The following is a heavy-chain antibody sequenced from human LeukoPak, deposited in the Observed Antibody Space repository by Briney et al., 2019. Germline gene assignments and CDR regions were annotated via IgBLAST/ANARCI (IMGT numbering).Heavy chain of an antibody. CDR3: ASEGDH. J-gene: IGHJ4*02. CDR2: ISYDGSNK. V-gene: IGHV3-30*04. CDR1: GFTFSTYA. Sequence: PGGSLKLSCAASGFTFSTYAMHWVRQAPGKGLEWVAVISYDGSNKSYADSVKGRFTISRDNSKNTLYLQMNSLRAEDTAVYYCASEGDHWGQGTLVTVSS.